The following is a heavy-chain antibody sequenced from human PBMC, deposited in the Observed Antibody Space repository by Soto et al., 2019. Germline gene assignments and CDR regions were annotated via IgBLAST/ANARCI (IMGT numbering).Heavy chain of an antibody. CDR1: GFTFSSYS. J-gene: IGHJ6*02. D-gene: IGHD2-2*01. Sequence: GGSLRLSCTASGFTFSSYSMNWVRQAPGKGLEWVSSISSSSSYIYYADSVKGRFTISRDNAKNSLYLQMNSLRAEDTAVYYCARGGCSSTSCYYYGMDVWGQGTTVTVSS. CDR2: ISSSSSYI. CDR3: ARGGCSSTSCYYYGMDV. V-gene: IGHV3-21*01.